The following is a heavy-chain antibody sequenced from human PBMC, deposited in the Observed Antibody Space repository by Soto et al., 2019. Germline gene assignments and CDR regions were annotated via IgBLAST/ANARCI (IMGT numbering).Heavy chain of an antibody. Sequence: PSETLSLTCTVSGGSISSYYWSWIRQPPPKGLEWIGYIYYSGSTNYNPSLKRRVTISVDTSKNQFSLKLSSVTAADTAVYYCASLCGGGMVVWDQETSVAVFS. J-gene: IGHJ6*02. CDR1: GGSISSYY. D-gene: IGHD3-10*01. V-gene: IGHV4-59*01. CDR2: IYYSGST. CDR3: ASLCGGGMVV.